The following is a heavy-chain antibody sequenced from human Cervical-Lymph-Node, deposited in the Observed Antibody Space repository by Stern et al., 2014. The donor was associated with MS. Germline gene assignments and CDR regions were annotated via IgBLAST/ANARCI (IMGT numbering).Heavy chain of an antibody. D-gene: IGHD3-3*01. CDR3: ARRGVTTRFDY. CDR1: GYSFYSYW. Sequence: EVQLVESGAEVRKPGESLTISCLASGYSFYSYWIGWVRQMPGTGLEWMGIIYPGDSDIRYSPSFQGPVTISPHTSLNTASLPRRSVKASDTAMYYGARRGVTTRFDYWGQGTLVTVSS. CDR2: IYPGDSDI. V-gene: IGHV5-51*01. J-gene: IGHJ4*02.